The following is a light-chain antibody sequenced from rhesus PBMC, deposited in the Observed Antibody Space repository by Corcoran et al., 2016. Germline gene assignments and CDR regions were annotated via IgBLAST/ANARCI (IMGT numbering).Light chain of an antibody. Sequence: DIQMTQSPSSLSASVGDRVTITCRDSQGISSWLAWYQQTPGKAPNFLLYKESSLKSGVPSRLIVSGSWTDVTRTISSLQPEDFAPYYCQQYNSAPFTFGPGTKLDIK. J-gene: IGKJ3*01. CDR1: QGISSW. V-gene: IGKV1-21*01. CDR3: QQYNSAPFT. CDR2: KES.